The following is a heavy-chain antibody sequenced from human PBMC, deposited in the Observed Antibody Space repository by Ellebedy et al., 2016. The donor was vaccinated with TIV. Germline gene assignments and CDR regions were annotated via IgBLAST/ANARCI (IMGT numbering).Heavy chain of an antibody. CDR1: GYNFTTHW. CDR3: ARLRTIFGVADDGFDI. Sequence: GESLKISCEGSGYNFTTHWIGWVRHMPGKGLECVGIIYPVDSATTYSPSFQGQVTISADKSINTAYLQWSSLKASDSGIYYCARLRTIFGVADDGFDIWGQGTMVTVSS. D-gene: IGHD3-3*01. J-gene: IGHJ3*02. CDR2: IYPVDSAT. V-gene: IGHV5-51*01.